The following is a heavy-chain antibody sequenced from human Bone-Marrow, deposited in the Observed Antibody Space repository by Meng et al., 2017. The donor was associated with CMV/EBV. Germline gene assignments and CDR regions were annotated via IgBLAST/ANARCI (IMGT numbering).Heavy chain of an antibody. CDR1: GFTFSSYG. V-gene: IGHV3-30*03. CDR3: ARDLRSWWFGAFDV. J-gene: IGHJ3*01. CDR2: IPHDGSHK. D-gene: IGHD2-15*01. Sequence: GESLKISCAASGFTFSSYGFHWVRQAPGKGLEWVAVIPHDGSHKKYADSVKGRFTTSRDNSKNTLYLQMNSLTVEDTAVYYCARDLRSWWFGAFDVWGQGTMVTVSS.